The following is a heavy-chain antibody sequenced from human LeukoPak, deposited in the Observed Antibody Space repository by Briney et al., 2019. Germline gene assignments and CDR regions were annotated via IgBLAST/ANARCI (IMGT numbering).Heavy chain of an antibody. J-gene: IGHJ4*02. V-gene: IGHV1-69*13. D-gene: IGHD6-13*01. Sequence: SVKVSCKASGGTFSSYAISWVRQAPGQGLEWMGGIIPIFGTANYAQKFQGRVTITADESTSTAYMELSSLRSEDTAVYYCARGAYIAAAGTNCRLCIDYWGQGTLVTVSS. CDR2: IIPIFGTA. CDR3: ARGAYIAAAGTNCRLCIDY. CDR1: GGTFSSYA.